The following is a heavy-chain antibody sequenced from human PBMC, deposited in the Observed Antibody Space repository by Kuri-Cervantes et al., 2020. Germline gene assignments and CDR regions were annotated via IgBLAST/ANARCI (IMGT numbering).Heavy chain of an antibody. J-gene: IGHJ5*02. D-gene: IGHD3-22*01. Sequence: GGSLRLSCAASGFSLNDYYMSWVRQSPGKGLEWMGIIYPGDSDTRYSPSFQGQVTISADKSINTAYLQWSSLKASDTAMYYCARRGGPGYYYDSSGPYNWFDPWGQGTLVTVSS. CDR1: GFSLNDYY. CDR2: IYPGDSDT. V-gene: IGHV5-51*01. CDR3: ARRGGPGYYYDSSGPYNWFDP.